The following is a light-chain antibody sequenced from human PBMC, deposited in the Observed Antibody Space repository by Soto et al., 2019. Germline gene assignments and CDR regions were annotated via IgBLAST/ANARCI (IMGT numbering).Light chain of an antibody. CDR2: HAS. CDR1: QSISTS. J-gene: IGKJ5*01. CDR3: QQANSLPIT. V-gene: IGKV1-5*01. Sequence: DIQFTQSPSTLSASVGDRVTMSCRASQSISTSLTWYQQKKGKAPKILIYHASSLESGVPSRFSGSGSGTDFTLTISRLQPEDFETYYCQQANSLPITFGQGTRLEIK.